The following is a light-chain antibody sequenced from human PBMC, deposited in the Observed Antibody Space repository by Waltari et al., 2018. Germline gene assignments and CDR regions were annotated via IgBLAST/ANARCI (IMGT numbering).Light chain of an antibody. J-gene: IGKJ5*01. CDR1: QHIYSN. Sequence: EIVMTQSPATLSVSPGERATPSCRAGQHIYSNLAWYHQKPGQPPRLLIYDASTRATGIPATCTGSGCSTEVTTTISSLQSEDSAVYSCQQYNRWPPRTFGQGTRLEIK. V-gene: IGKV3D-15*01. CDR2: DAS. CDR3: QQYNRWPPRT.